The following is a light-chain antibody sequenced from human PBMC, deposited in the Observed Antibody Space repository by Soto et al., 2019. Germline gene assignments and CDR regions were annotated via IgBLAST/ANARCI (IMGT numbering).Light chain of an antibody. CDR2: DAS. CDR3: QQRSNLPWT. V-gene: IGKV3D-20*02. Sequence: EIVLTQSPGTLSLSPGERATLSCRASQSVNSNYLAWYQLKPVQAPRLVIYDASRRATGIPVRFSGSGSGTDYTLTVSSLEPEDFAVYYCQQRSNLPWTFGQGTKVDIK. CDR1: QSVNSNY. J-gene: IGKJ1*01.